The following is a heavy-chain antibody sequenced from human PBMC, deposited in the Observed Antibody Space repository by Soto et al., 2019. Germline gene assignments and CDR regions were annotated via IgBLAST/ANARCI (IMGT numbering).Heavy chain of an antibody. D-gene: IGHD2-8*02. CDR2: IITFVGKA. V-gene: IGHV1-69*08. Sequence: QVQLVQSGPEVKKPGSSVKVSCKTSGGTLSSYSISWVRQAPGQGLEWVGRIITFVGKANVAQQFQGRVTITAGRSTDTTYMELRRLTSDATAVYYWWRVTGGRDSGGNYIDVWGTGTTVTVSS. J-gene: IGHJ6*03. CDR3: WRVTGGRDSGGNYIDV. CDR1: GGTLSSYS.